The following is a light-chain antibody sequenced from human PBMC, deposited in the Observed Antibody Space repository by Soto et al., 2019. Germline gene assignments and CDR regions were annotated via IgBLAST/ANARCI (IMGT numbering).Light chain of an antibody. CDR2: TAS. Sequence: DIQMTQSPSSVSASVGDRVIISCRASQDIDRWLAWCQHKPGKAPKLLISTASSLHSGVPSRLSGSGSGKDFTLTIASLQFEDFAAYYCLQSDTFPYTFGLGTKLEIK. CDR1: QDIDRW. J-gene: IGKJ2*01. V-gene: IGKV1D-12*01. CDR3: LQSDTFPYT.